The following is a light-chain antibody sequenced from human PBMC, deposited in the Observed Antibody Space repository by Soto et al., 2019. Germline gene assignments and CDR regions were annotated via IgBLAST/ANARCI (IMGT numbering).Light chain of an antibody. CDR1: QSLRSSY. CDR2: GAS. Sequence: EVVLTKSPNTLSLSPGERATLSCWASQSLRSSYLAWYQRKPGQAPRLLMFGASRRATGIPDRFNGSGSGTDFILTISRLEPEDVAVYYCQQHGTSPYTFGQGTVLEIK. CDR3: QQHGTSPYT. V-gene: IGKV3-20*01. J-gene: IGKJ2*01.